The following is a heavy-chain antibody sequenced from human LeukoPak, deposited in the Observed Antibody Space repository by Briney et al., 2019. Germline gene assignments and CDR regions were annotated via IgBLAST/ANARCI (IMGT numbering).Heavy chain of an antibody. CDR2: ISYDGSNK. Sequence: GRSLRLSCAASGFTFSSYAMHWVRQAPGKGLEWVAVISYDGSNKYYADSVKGRFTISRDNSKNTLYLQMNSLRAEDTAVYYCARDPFYGNPHFDYWGQGTLVTVSS. CDR3: ARDPFYGNPHFDY. V-gene: IGHV3-30-3*01. J-gene: IGHJ4*02. D-gene: IGHD4-11*01. CDR1: GFTFSSYA.